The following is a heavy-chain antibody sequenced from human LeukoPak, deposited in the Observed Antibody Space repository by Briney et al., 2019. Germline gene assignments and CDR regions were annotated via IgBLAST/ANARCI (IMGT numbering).Heavy chain of an antibody. V-gene: IGHV1-46*01. CDR1: GYTFTSDY. CDR2: IIPGGGST. CDR3: ATAGVGGTRTLDY. Sequence: ASVKVSCKASGYTFTSDYIHWVRQAPGQGLEWMGIIIPGGGSTNYAQKFQGRVTMTRDTSTSTAYMELSSLRSEDTAVYYCATAGVGGTRTLDYWGQGTLVTVSS. D-gene: IGHD1-7*01. J-gene: IGHJ4*02.